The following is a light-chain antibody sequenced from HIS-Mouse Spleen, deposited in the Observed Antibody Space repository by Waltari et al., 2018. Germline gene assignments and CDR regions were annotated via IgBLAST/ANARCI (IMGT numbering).Light chain of an antibody. V-gene: IGKV1-9*01. CDR1: QGISSY. CDR3: QQYYSTPPWT. CDR2: AAS. Sequence: DIQLTQSPSFLSASVGDRVTITCRASQGISSYLAWYQQKPGKAPKLLIYAASTLQSGVPSRFSGSGSGTDFTLTISSLQAEDVAVYYCQQYYSTPPWTFGQGTKVEIK. J-gene: IGKJ1*01.